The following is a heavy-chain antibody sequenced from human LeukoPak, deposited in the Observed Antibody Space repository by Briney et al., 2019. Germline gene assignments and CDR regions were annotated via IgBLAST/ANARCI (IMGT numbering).Heavy chain of an antibody. Sequence: PGRSLRLSCAASGLTFSSYGMHWVRQAPGKGLEWVAVIWYDGSNKYYADSVKGRFTISRDNSKNTLYLQMNSLRAEDTAVYYCAKEVSSSWVNNYYYYMDVWGKGTTVTVSS. J-gene: IGHJ6*03. CDR3: AKEVSSSWVNNYYYYMDV. CDR2: IWYDGSNK. V-gene: IGHV3-33*06. CDR1: GLTFSSYG. D-gene: IGHD6-13*01.